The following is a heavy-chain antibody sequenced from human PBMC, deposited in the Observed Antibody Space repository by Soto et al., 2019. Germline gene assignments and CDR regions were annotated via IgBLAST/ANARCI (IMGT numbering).Heavy chain of an antibody. J-gene: IGHJ4*02. D-gene: IGHD3-22*01. Sequence: GGSLRLSCAASGFTFSSYSMNWVRQAPGKGLEWVSYISSSSSTIYYADSVKGRFTISRDNAKNSLYLQMNSLRDEDTAVYYCARGLYYYDSSGYWGYWGQGNLVTVS. V-gene: IGHV3-48*02. CDR2: ISSSSSTI. CDR3: ARGLYYYDSSGYWGY. CDR1: GFTFSSYS.